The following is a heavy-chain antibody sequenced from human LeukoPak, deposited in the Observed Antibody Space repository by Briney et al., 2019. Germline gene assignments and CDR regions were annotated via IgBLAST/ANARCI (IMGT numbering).Heavy chain of an antibody. D-gene: IGHD3-10*01. Sequence: PSETLSLTCTVSGYSISSGYYWGWTRQPPGKGLEWIGSIYHSGSTYYNPSLKSRVTISVDTSKNQFSLKLSSVTAADTAVYYCARVGYYGSGSYSSSDAFDIWGQGTMVTVSS. J-gene: IGHJ3*02. CDR2: IYHSGST. V-gene: IGHV4-38-2*02. CDR3: ARVGYYGSGSYSSSDAFDI. CDR1: GYSISSGYY.